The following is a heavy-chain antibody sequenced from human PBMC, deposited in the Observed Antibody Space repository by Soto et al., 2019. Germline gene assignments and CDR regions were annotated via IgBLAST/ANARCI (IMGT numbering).Heavy chain of an antibody. CDR3: ARVPTTPTASGYYGMDV. J-gene: IGHJ6*02. D-gene: IGHD4-4*01. CDR1: GFTFSSYA. CDR2: ISYDGSNK. Sequence: PGGSLRLSCAASGFTFSSYAMHWVRQAPGKGLEWVAVISYDGSNKYYADSVKGRFTISRDNSKNTLYLQMNSLRAEDTAVYYCARVPTTPTASGYYGMDVWGQGTTVTVSS. V-gene: IGHV3-30-3*01.